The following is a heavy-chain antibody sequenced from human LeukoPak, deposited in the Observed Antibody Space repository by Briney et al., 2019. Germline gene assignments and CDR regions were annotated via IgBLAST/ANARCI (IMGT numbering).Heavy chain of an antibody. CDR3: ARGNIVVVPAAITRRVYYGMDV. Sequence: SETLSLTCAVYGGSYSGYYWSWIRQPPGKGLEWIGEINHSGSTNYNPSLKSRVTISVDTSKNQFSVKLSSVTAADTAVYYCARGNIVVVPAAITRRVYYGMDVWGQGTTVTVSS. J-gene: IGHJ6*02. CDR1: GGSYSGYY. D-gene: IGHD2-2*02. V-gene: IGHV4-34*01. CDR2: INHSGST.